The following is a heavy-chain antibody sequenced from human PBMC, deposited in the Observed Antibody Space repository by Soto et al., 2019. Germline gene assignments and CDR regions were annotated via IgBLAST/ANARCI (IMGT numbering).Heavy chain of an antibody. D-gene: IGHD3-10*01. Sequence: SQTLSLTCAISGDSVSSNSAAWNWIRQSPSRGLEWLGRTYYRSKWYNDYAVSVKSRITINPDTSKNQFSLQLNSVTPEDTAVYYCARAPFGITMVRGPFDYWGQGTLVTVSS. CDR1: GDSVSSNSAA. CDR3: ARAPFGITMVRGPFDY. CDR2: TYYRSKWYN. V-gene: IGHV6-1*01. J-gene: IGHJ4*02.